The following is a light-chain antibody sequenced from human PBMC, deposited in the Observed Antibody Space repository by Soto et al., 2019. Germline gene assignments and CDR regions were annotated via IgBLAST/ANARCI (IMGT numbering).Light chain of an antibody. J-gene: IGLJ3*02. CDR2: EVF. CDR1: SNDVGAFDY. CDR3: SSYTSSSTWV. Sequence: QSALTQPASVSASPGQSISISCTGTSNDVGAFDYVSWYQQHPGKAPKLIIFEVFNRPSGVSTRFSGSKSGSTASLTISGLQAEDESDYYCSSYTSSSTWVFGGGTKVTVL. V-gene: IGLV2-14*01.